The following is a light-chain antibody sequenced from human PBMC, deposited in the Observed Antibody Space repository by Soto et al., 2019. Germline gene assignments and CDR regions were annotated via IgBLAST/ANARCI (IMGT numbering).Light chain of an antibody. CDR3: QQYDHWPFT. CDR2: DAS. J-gene: IGKJ3*01. Sequence: EIVMTQSPATLSVSPGERATLSCRASQSVSGNLAWYQQKPGQAPRLLIYDASTRATGLPARFSGSGSRTEFTLTISSLQSEAFALYYCQQYDHWPFTFGPGTKVDIK. CDR1: QSVSGN. V-gene: IGKV3-15*01.